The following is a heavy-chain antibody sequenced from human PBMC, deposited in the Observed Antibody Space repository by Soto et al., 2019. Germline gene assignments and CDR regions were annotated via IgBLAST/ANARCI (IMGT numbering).Heavy chain of an antibody. J-gene: IGHJ6*02. V-gene: IGHV3-33*01. CDR3: ARDPRTARVSAMDV. CDR2: VWYDGSNG. D-gene: IGHD6-6*01. CDR1: GFIFSNFG. Sequence: GGSLRLSCTASGFIFSNFGMHWVRQAPGKGLEWVAGVWYDGSNGVSAESVKGRFTISRDNSKNTLYLQMTSLRAEDTAVYYCARDPRTARVSAMDVWGQGTTVTVSS.